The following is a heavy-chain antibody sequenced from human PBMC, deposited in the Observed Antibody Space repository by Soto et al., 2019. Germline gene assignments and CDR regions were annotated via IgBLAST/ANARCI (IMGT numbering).Heavy chain of an antibody. CDR1: GFTFNNAW. D-gene: IGHD3-22*01. CDR3: TTERDESSGYAPNY. CDR2: IKSRTDGGTT. J-gene: IGHJ4*02. Sequence: EVQLVESGGGLVKSGGSLRLSCAASGFTFNNAWMNWVRQAPGKGLEWVGRIKSRTDGGTTDYAAPVKDRFTISRDDSKNNLYLQMNSLKTEDTAMYYCTTERDESSGYAPNYWGQGTLVTVSS. V-gene: IGHV3-15*07.